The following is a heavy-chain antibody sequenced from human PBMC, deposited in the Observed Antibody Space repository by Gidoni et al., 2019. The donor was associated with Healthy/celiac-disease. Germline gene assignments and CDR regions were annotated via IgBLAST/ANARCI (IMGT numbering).Heavy chain of an antibody. J-gene: IGHJ4*02. CDR3: TSSSYGDFDY. D-gene: IGHD6-6*01. CDR1: GFTFSGSA. Sequence: EVQLADSGGGSVQPGASLQRSWQASGFTFSGSAMHWVRQASGKGLEWVGRIRSKANSYATAYAASVKGRFTISRDDSKNTAYLQMNSLKTEDTAVYYCTSSSYGDFDYWGQGTLVTVSS. CDR2: IRSKANSYAT. V-gene: IGHV3-73*01.